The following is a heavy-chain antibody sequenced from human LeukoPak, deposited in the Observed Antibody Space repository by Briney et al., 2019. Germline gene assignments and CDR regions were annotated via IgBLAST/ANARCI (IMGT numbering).Heavy chain of an antibody. D-gene: IGHD3-22*01. Sequence: ASVKVSCKASGGTFSSYAISWVRQAPGQGLEWMGGIIPIFGTANYAQKFQGRVTITADESTSTAYMELSSLRSEDTAVYYCARGTDAYYYDSSDIDYWGQGTLVTVSS. CDR1: GGTFSSYA. CDR3: ARGTDAYYYDSSDIDY. J-gene: IGHJ4*02. CDR2: IIPIFGTA. V-gene: IGHV1-69*01.